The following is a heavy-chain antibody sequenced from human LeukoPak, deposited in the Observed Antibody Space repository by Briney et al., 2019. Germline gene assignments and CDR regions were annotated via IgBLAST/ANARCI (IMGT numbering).Heavy chain of an antibody. CDR1: GFSFSGHW. CDR2: ISPTGSTT. D-gene: IGHD6-6*01. V-gene: IGHV3-74*01. CDR3: ARGPNSNWSGLDF. Sequence: EGSLRLSCTASGFSFSGHWMHWARQLPGKGLVWVSRISPTGSTTSYADSVKGRFTVSRDNAKNTLYLQVNNLRAEDTAVYYCARGPNSNWSGLDFWGQGTLLTVSS. J-gene: IGHJ4*02.